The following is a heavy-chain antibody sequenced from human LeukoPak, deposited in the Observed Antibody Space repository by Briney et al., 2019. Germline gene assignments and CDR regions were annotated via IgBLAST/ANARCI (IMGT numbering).Heavy chain of an antibody. CDR2: INHSGST. V-gene: IGHV4-34*01. CDR1: GGSFSGYY. D-gene: IGHD5-24*01. J-gene: IGHJ4*02. Sequence: SETLSLTCAAYGGSFSGYYWSWIRQPPGKGLEWIGEINHSGSTNYNPSLKSRVTISVDTSKNQFSLKLSSVTAADTAVYYCARRWLLQVFDYWGPGTLVTVSS. CDR3: ARRWLLQVFDY.